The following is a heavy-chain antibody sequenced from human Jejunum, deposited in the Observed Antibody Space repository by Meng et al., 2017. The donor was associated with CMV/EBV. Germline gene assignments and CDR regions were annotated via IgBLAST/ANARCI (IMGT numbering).Heavy chain of an antibody. V-gene: IGHV4-59*11. CDR1: GASIRSHY. CDR3: ARGIGHASNNSHDY. Sequence: SGASIRSHYWSWIRQPPGKGLEWMGYVYYSGGATYSPSLRSRITISVDTSKNQVSLNLRSVTAADTAMYFCARGIGHASNNSHDYWGQGTLVTVSS. CDR2: VYYSGGA. J-gene: IGHJ4*02. D-gene: IGHD1-1*01.